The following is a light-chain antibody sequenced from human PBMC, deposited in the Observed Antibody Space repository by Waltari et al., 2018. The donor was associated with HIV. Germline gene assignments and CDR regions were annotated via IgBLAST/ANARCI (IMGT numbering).Light chain of an antibody. CDR1: NIGRKK. CDR3: HVWDSSTVV. CDR2: RDS. Sequence: SYELTQPLSVSVALGQTARITCGGNNIGRKKVHWYQQKPGQAPVLVIYRDSNRPSGIPERFSGSNSGNTATLTISRAQAGDEADYYCHVWDSSTVVFGGGTKLTVL. V-gene: IGLV3-9*01. J-gene: IGLJ2*01.